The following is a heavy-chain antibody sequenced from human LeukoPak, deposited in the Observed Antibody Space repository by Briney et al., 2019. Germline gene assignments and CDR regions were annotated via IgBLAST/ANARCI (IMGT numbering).Heavy chain of an antibody. V-gene: IGHV3-23*01. D-gene: IGHD4-17*01. CDR1: GFTFSSYA. CDR3: AKLGQMTTVTTSENY. Sequence: GASLRLSCAASGFTFSSYAMSWVRQAPGKGLEWVSAISGSGGSTYYADSVKGRFTISRDNSKNTLYLQMNSLRADDTAVYYCAKLGQMTTVTTSENYWGQGTLVTVSS. CDR2: ISGSGGST. J-gene: IGHJ4*02.